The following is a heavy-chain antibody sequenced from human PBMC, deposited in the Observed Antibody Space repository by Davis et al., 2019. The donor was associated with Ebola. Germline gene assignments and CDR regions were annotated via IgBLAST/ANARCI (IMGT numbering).Heavy chain of an antibody. Sequence: SVKVSCKASGGTFSSYAISWVRQAPGQGLEWMGGIIPILGIANYAQKFQGRVTITADKSTSTAYMELSSLRSEDTAVYYCARGKQQLVQAYFDYWGQGTLVTVSS. CDR1: GGTFSSYA. J-gene: IGHJ4*02. CDR2: IIPILGIA. D-gene: IGHD6-13*01. CDR3: ARGKQQLVQAYFDY. V-gene: IGHV1-69*10.